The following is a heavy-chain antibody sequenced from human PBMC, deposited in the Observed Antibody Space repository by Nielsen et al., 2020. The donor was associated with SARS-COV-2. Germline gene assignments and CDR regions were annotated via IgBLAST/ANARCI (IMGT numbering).Heavy chain of an antibody. Sequence: SETLSLTCAVSGGSISSSNWWSWVRQPPGKGLEWIGEIYHSGSTNYNPSLKSRVTISVDKSKNQFSLKLSSVTAADTAVYYCARRYGNSWYYFDYWGQGTLVTVSS. D-gene: IGHD6-13*01. CDR2: IYHSGST. V-gene: IGHV4-4*02. J-gene: IGHJ4*02. CDR1: GGSISSSNW. CDR3: ARRYGNSWYYFDY.